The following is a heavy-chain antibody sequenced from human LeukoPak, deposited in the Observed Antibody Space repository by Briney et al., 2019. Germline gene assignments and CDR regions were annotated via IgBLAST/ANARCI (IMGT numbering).Heavy chain of an antibody. Sequence: ASVKVSCKSSGYTFNGYYMHWVRQAPGQGLEWMGWINPNNGGTKYAQNFQGRVTMTRDTSISTAYMELDRLRFDDTAVYYCSRDTLLVGPTLLPFAFWGQGTLVTVSS. CDR3: SRDTLLVGPTLLPFAF. J-gene: IGHJ4*02. D-gene: IGHD1-26*01. CDR1: GYTFNGYY. CDR2: INPNNGGT. V-gene: IGHV1-2*02.